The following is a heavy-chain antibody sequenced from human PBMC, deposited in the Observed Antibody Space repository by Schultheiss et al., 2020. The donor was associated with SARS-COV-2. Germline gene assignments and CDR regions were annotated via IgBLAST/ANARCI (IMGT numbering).Heavy chain of an antibody. Sequence: GGSLRLSCAASGFTVSSNYMSWVRQAPGKGLEWVSSISSSSSYIYYADSVKGRFTISRDNAKNSLYLQMNSLRAEDTAVYYCARDTGLNDYSNYIWLRYYYGMDVWGQGTTVTVSS. J-gene: IGHJ6*02. D-gene: IGHD4-11*01. CDR2: ISSSSSYI. CDR3: ARDTGLNDYSNYIWLRYYYGMDV. CDR1: GFTVSSNY. V-gene: IGHV3-21*01.